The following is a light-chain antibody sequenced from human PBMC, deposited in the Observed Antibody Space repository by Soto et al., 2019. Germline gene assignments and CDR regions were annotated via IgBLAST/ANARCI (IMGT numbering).Light chain of an antibody. Sequence: DIVMTQSPDSLALSLGARATINCRTSQSVLFNSNSKTYLAWYQQKPGQPPKLLISWASTRESGVPDRFSGSGSGPGTDFTLTITSLQAEDVAVYYCQQYYSAPFTFGQGTRLGIK. V-gene: IGKV4-1*01. CDR2: WAS. CDR1: QSVLFNSNSKTY. CDR3: QQYYSAPFT. J-gene: IGKJ2*01.